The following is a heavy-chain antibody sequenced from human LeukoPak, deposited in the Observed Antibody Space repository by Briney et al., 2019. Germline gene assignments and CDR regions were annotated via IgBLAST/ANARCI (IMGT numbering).Heavy chain of an antibody. CDR3: ARGRSAAGYYFDY. J-gene: IGHJ4*02. D-gene: IGHD6-13*01. CDR1: GGSFSGYH. Sequence: SETLSLTCAVYGGSFSGYHWSWIRQPPGKGLEWIGEINHSGSTNYNPSLKSRFTISVDTSKNQFSLKLNSVTAADTAVYYCARGRSAAGYYFDYWGQGTLVTVSS. V-gene: IGHV4-34*01. CDR2: INHSGST.